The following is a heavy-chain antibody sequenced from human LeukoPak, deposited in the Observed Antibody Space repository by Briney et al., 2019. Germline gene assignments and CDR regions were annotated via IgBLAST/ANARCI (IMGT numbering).Heavy chain of an antibody. CDR1: GFTFSSYA. V-gene: IGHV3-64*01. J-gene: IGHJ3*02. D-gene: IGHD6-6*01. Sequence: GGSLRLSCAASGFTFSSYAMHWVRRAPGKGLEYVSAISSNGGSTYYANSVKGRFTISRDNSKNTLYLQMGSLRAEDMAVYYCARTHSSSPPKRAFDIWGQGTMATVSS. CDR3: ARTHSSSPPKRAFDI. CDR2: ISSNGGST.